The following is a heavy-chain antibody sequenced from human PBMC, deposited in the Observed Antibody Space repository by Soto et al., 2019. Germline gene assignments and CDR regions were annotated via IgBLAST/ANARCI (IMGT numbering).Heavy chain of an antibody. CDR3: PGGYDGGGYSAPFNL. V-gene: IGHV1-18*04. D-gene: IGHD3-22*01. J-gene: IGHJ3*01. CDR2: ISVDNGNT. CDR1: GYTFTSRS. Sequence: LVQSGPEVKTPGASVKVSCKASGYTFTSRSLNWLRQAPGQGLEWMGWISVDNGNTNYPPGLQGRVTLTADTSTNTAYRELRTLTSYDTSVYYWPGGYDGGGYSAPFNLWAQGTMPAVSS.